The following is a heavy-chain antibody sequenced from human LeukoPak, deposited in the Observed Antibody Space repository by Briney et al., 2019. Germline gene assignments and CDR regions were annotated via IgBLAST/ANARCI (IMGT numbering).Heavy chain of an antibody. CDR1: GFTLSSYA. D-gene: IGHD4-23*01. CDR2: ISSSGSEL. V-gene: IGHV3-21*01. J-gene: IGHJ3*02. Sequence: GGSLRLSCTGAGFTLSSYAMNWVRRAPGEGLEWVSSISSSGSELYYTDSVKGRFTISRDNAKNSLYLQMNSLRAEDTAVYYCVTDYGGSSGAFDIWGQGTMVTVAS. CDR3: VTDYGGSSGAFDI.